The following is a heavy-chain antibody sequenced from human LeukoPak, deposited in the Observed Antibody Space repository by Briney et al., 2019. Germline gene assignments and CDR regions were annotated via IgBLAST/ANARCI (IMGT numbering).Heavy chain of an antibody. J-gene: IGHJ4*02. Sequence: GASLKISSKGSGYSFTSYWIGWVRQMPGKGLEWMGIIYPGDSDTRYSPSFQGQVTISADKSISTAYLQWSSLKASDTAMYYCATRSGLGGNSVDYWGQGTLVTVSS. CDR3: ATRSGLGGNSVDY. V-gene: IGHV5-51*01. D-gene: IGHD4-23*01. CDR1: GYSFTSYW. CDR2: IYPGDSDT.